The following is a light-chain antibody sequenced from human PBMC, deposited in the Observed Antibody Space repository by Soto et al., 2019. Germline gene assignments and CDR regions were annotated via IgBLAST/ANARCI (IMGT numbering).Light chain of an antibody. CDR2: AAS. CDR3: LQDYNYPLT. CDR1: QGIRND. V-gene: IGKV1-6*01. J-gene: IGKJ4*01. Sequence: IQMTQSPSSLSASVGDRVTIXXRASQGIRNDLGWYQQKPGKAPKLXIYAASSLQSGVPSRFSGSGSGTDFTLTISSLQPEDFATYYCLQDYNYPLTFGGGTKVDIK.